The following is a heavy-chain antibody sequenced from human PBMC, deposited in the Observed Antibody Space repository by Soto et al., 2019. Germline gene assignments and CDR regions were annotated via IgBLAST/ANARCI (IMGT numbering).Heavy chain of an antibody. CDR3: ARDLLYSGSYLGAFDI. CDR2: INPNSGGT. V-gene: IGHV1-2*04. D-gene: IGHD1-26*01. Sequence: ASVKVSCKASGYTFTGYYMHWVRQAPGQGLEWMGWINPNSGGTNYAQKFQGWVTMTRDTSISTAYMELSRLRSDDTAVYYCARDLLYSGSYLGAFDIWGQGTMVTVSS. CDR1: GYTFTGYY. J-gene: IGHJ3*02.